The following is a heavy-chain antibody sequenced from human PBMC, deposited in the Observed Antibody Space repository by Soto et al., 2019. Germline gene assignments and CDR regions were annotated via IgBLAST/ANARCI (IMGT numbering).Heavy chain of an antibody. D-gene: IGHD2-15*01. V-gene: IGHV3-33*01. J-gene: IGHJ4*02. Sequence: GGSLRLSCAASGFTFSSYGMHWVRQAPGKGLEWVAVIWYDGSNKYYADSVKGRFTISRDNSKNTLYLQMNSLRAEDTAVYYCSRSGRSPYCSGGSCYSGSYFDYWGQGTLVTVSS. CDR2: IWYDGSNK. CDR3: SRSGRSPYCSGGSCYSGSYFDY. CDR1: GFTFSSYG.